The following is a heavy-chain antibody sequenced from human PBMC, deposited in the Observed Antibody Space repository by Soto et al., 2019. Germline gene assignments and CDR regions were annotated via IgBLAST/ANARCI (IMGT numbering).Heavy chain of an antibody. J-gene: IGHJ4*02. Sequence: EVQLLESGGGLVQPGGSLRLSCAASGFTFSSYATSWVRQAPGKGLEWVSGIVGSAGSTYYADSVKGRFTISRDNSKNTLYLHMNSLRAEDTAIYYCAKTRTTNWESHYFDYWGQGALVTVSS. CDR2: IVGSAGST. CDR3: AKTRTTNWESHYFDY. D-gene: IGHD7-27*01. CDR1: GFTFSSYA. V-gene: IGHV3-23*01.